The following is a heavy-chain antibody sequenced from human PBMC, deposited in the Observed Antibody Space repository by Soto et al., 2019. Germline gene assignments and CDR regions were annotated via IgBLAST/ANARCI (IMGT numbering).Heavy chain of an antibody. J-gene: IGHJ4*02. CDR1: GFTFSVSA. D-gene: IGHD6-19*01. CDR3: TSPYSSDWYEKDY. Sequence: GALRLSCAASGFTFSVSAIHWVRQASGKGLEWVGRIRSQANNYATVYAASVKGRFTISRDDSKNTAYLQMNSLKTEDTAVYYCTSPYSSDWYEKDYWGQGT. CDR2: IRSQANNYAT. V-gene: IGHV3-73*01.